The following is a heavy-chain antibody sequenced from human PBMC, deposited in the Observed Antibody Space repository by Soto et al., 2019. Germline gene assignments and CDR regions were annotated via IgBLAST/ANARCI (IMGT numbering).Heavy chain of an antibody. V-gene: IGHV1-18*01. Sequence: QVQLVQSGAEVKKPGASVKVSCKASGYTFTSYGISCVRQAPGQGLEWMGWISAYNGNTNYAQKLQGRVTMTTDTSTSTAYMELRSLRYDDTAVYYCARDPDGHVDTAMAAYYYYGMDVWGQGTTVTVSS. CDR2: ISAYNGNT. D-gene: IGHD5-18*01. J-gene: IGHJ6*02. CDR1: GYTFTSYG. CDR3: ARDPDGHVDTAMAAYYYYGMDV.